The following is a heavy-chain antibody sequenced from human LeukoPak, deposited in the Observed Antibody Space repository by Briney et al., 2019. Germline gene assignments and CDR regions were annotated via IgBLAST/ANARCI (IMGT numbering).Heavy chain of an antibody. J-gene: IGHJ4*02. CDR3: ARAGKIAGGNSEYYFDY. CDR1: GGTFSSYA. CDR2: IIPIFGTA. D-gene: IGHD4-23*01. V-gene: IGHV1-69*05. Sequence: GASVKVSCKASGGTFSSYAISWVRQAPGQGLEWMGGIIPIFGTANYAQKFQGRVTITTDESTSTAYMELSSLRSEDTAVYYCARAGKIAGGNSEYYFDYWGQGTLVTVSS.